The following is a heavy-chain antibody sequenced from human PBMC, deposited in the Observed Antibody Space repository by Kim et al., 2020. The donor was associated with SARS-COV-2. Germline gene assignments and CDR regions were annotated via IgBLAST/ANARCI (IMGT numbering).Heavy chain of an antibody. CDR1: GFDFSRYS. D-gene: IGHD2-21*01. V-gene: IGHV3-48*02. CDR3: AWRNGFHYFCHGLDG. Sequence: GGSLRLSCAASGFDFSRYSMNWVRQAPGRGLEWVSYISSAAYNIYYADSVKGRFTISRDNAQNALYLQMNSLRDEDTAVYYCAWRNGFHYFCHGLDGWGQGTPVTVSS. J-gene: IGHJ6*02. CDR2: ISSAAYNI.